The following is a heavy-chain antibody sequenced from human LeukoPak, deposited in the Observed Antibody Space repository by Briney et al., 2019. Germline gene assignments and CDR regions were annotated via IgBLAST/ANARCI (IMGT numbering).Heavy chain of an antibody. V-gene: IGHV1-2*02. D-gene: IGHD2-15*01. CDR1: GYTFTGYY. J-gene: IGHJ4*02. CDR2: INPNSGGT. CDR3: ARARGGGSNPNLNDY. Sequence: GASVKVSCKASGYTFTGYYMHWVRQAPGQGLEWMGWINPNSGGTNYAQKLQGRVTMTTDTSTSTAYMELRSLRSDDTAVYYCARARGGGSNPNLNDYWGQGTLVTVSS.